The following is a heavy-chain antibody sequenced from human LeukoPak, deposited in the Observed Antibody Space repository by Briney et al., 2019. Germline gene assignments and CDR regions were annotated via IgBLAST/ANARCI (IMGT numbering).Heavy chain of an antibody. V-gene: IGHV3-21*04. CDR1: GFTFSSYS. CDR3: AKVWSSGWYGATRDY. CDR2: ISSSSSYI. D-gene: IGHD6-19*01. Sequence: GGSLRLSCAASGFTFSSYSMNWVRQAPGKGLEWVSSISSSSSYIYYADSVKGRFTISRDNAKNSLYLQMNSLRAEDTAVYYCAKVWSSGWYGATRDYWGQGTLVTVSS. J-gene: IGHJ4*02.